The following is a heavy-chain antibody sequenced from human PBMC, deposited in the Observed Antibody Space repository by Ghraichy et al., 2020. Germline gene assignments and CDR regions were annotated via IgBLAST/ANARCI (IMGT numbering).Heavy chain of an antibody. CDR1: GYSFTSYW. D-gene: IGHD6-13*01. CDR2: IYPGDSDT. CDR3: ARSSYSSSWYYYYMDV. V-gene: IGHV5-51*01. J-gene: IGHJ6*03. Sequence: GESLNISCKGSGYSFTSYWIGWVRQMPGKGLEWMGIIYPGDSDTRYSPSFQGQVTISADKSISTAYLQWSSLKASDTAMYYCARSSYSSSWYYYYMDVWGKGTTVTVSS.